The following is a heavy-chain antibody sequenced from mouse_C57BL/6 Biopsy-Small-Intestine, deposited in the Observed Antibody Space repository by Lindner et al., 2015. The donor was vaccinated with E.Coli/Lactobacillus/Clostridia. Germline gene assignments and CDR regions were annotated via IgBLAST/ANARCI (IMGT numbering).Heavy chain of an antibody. D-gene: IGHD2-4*01. V-gene: IGHV1-15*01. J-gene: IGHJ3*01. CDR1: GYTFTDCG. CDR3: TRYYDYDWFAH. CDR2: IDPETGGT. Sequence: VQLQESGAELVRPGASVTLSCKTSGYTFTDCGMHWVKQTPVHGLEWIGAIDPETGGTAYNQKFKGKAILTADKSSSTAYMELRSLTSEDSAVYYCTRYYDYDWFAHWGQGTLVTVSA.